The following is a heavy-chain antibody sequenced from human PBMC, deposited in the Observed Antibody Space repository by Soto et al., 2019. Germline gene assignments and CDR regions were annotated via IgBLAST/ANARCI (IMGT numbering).Heavy chain of an antibody. V-gene: IGHV4-4*07. Sequence: SETLSLTCTVSGASISGFYWSWIRKSAGRGLEWIGRIYATGTTDYNPSLKSRVMMSVDTSKKQFSLKLRSVTAADTAVYYCVRDGTKTLRDWFDHWGQGISVTVSS. J-gene: IGHJ5*02. CDR2: IYATGTT. CDR3: VRDGTKTLRDWFDH. CDR1: GASISGFY. D-gene: IGHD1-1*01.